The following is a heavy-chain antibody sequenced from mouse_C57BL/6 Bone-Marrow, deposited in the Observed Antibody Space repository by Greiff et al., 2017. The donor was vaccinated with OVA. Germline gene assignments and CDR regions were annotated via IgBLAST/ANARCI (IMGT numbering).Heavy chain of an antibody. J-gene: IGHJ3*01. CDR2: IYPRDGST. CDR1: GYTFTDHT. V-gene: IGHV1-78*01. CDR3: ASGGLRRPAWFAY. Sequence: VKLQQSDAELVKPGASVKISCKVSGYTFTDHTIHWMKQRSEQGLEWIGYIYPRDGSTKYNEKFKGKATLSADKSSSTAYMQLNSLAYEDSAVYFCASGGLRRPAWFAYWGQGTRVTVAA. D-gene: IGHD2-4*01.